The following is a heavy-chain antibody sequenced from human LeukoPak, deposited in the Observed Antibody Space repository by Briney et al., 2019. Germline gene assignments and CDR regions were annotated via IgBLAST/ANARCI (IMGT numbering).Heavy chain of an antibody. CDR3: ARDEESWRLAGGGAPSPHNRFDP. CDR1: GASISNSNYY. V-gene: IGHV4-39*02. Sequence: SETLSLTCTVSGASISNSNYYWGWIRQPPGKGLEWIGSINYSGNTYYNPSLTSRATISVETSKNQFSLRLPSVTAPDTACYYCARDEESWRLAGGGAPSPHNRFDPWGQGTQGIVSS. CDR2: INYSGNT. D-gene: IGHD6-13*01. J-gene: IGHJ5*02.